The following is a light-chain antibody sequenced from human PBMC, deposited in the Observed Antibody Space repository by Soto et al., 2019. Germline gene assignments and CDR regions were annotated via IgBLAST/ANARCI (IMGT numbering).Light chain of an antibody. V-gene: IGKV1-5*03. CDR3: QQYKTYYRT. CDR2: DGS. J-gene: IGKJ1*01. Sequence: DIQMTQSPSTLSASVGDRITITCRASQSINTWLAWYQQKPGEAPKLLIYDGSTLERGVPSRFSGSGSGTEFTLTISRLQPDDFGTFYCQQYKTYYRTIGQGTTVEV. CDR1: QSINTW.